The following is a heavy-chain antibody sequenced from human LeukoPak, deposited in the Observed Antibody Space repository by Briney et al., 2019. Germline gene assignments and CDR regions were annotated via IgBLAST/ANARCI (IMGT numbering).Heavy chain of an antibody. CDR3: AKDREQWLLGEAFDI. CDR2: IRYDGSNK. D-gene: IGHD6-19*01. V-gene: IGHV3-30*02. CDR1: GFTFSSYG. J-gene: IGHJ3*02. Sequence: GGSLRLSCAASGFTFSSYGMHWVRQAPGKGLEWVAFIRYDGSNKYYADSVKGRFTISRDNSKNTLYLQMNSLRAEDTAVYYCAKDREQWLLGEAFDIWGQGTMVTVSS.